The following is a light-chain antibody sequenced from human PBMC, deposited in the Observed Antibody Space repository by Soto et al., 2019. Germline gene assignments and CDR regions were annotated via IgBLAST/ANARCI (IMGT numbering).Light chain of an antibody. CDR3: AAWDESLKAL. J-gene: IGLJ1*01. CDR2: LND. CDR1: FSNIGDNA. V-gene: IGLV1-44*01. Sequence: QSVLTQPPSLSATPGQRVNISCSGSFSNIGDNAVNWYQQLPGAAPKLLIYLNDQRPSGVPDRFSGSKSGTSAFLAISGLQSEDEADYYCAAWDESLKALFGTGTKLTVL.